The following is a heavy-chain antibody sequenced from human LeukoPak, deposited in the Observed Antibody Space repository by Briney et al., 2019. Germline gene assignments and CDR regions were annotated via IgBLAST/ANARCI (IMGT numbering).Heavy chain of an antibody. V-gene: IGHV3-15*01. CDR1: GFTFSNAW. J-gene: IGHJ4*02. Sequence: GGSLRLSCAASGFTFSNAWMSWVRQAPGKGLEWVDRIKRKTDGGATDYAAPVKGRFTISRDDSKNTLYLQMDSLKAEDTAVYYCARDHGWHFDYWGQGTLVTVSS. CDR3: ARDHGWHFDY. D-gene: IGHD6-19*01. CDR2: IKRKTDGGAT.